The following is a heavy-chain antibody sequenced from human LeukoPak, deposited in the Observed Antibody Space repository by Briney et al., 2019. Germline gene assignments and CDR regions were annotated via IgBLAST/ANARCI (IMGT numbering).Heavy chain of an antibody. J-gene: IGHJ4*02. V-gene: IGHV3-9*01. CDR3: AKAYNYDSSGFSDY. CDR1: GFTFSSYA. D-gene: IGHD3-22*01. Sequence: PGRSLRLSRAASGFTFSSYAMHWVRQAPGKGLEWVSSISWNSGSIAYADSVKGRFTISRDNAKNSLYLQVNSLRAEDTALYYCAKAYNYDSSGFSDYWGQGTLVTVSS. CDR2: ISWNSGSI.